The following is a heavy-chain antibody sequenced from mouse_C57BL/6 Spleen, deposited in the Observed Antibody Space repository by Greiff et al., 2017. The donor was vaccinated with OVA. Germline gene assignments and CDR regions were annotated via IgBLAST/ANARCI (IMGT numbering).Heavy chain of an antibody. D-gene: IGHD1-1*01. CDR2: IRNKANGYTT. V-gene: IGHV7-3*01. CDR1: GFTFTDYC. CDR3: ARPFIGTGAMDY. J-gene: IGHJ4*01. Sequence: DVHLVESGGGLVQPGGSLSLSCAASGFTFTDYCMSWVRQPPGKALEWLGFIRNKANGYTTEYSASVKGRFTISRDNSQSILYLQMNALRAEDSATYYCARPFIGTGAMDYWGQGTSVTVSS.